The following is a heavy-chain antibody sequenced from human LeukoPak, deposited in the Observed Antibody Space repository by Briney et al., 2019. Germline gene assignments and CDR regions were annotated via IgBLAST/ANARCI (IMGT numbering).Heavy chain of an antibody. D-gene: IGHD3/OR15-3a*01. CDR3: AREGTGGFDS. CDR2: IYSDGST. Sequence: GGSLRLSCAASGFTVSSNYMSWVRQAPGKGLEWVSVIYSDGSTYYADSVKGRFSISRDNAKNSLPLQMNSLRAEDTAVYYCAREGTGGFDSWGQGTLVTVSS. V-gene: IGHV3-66*01. CDR1: GFTVSSNY. J-gene: IGHJ4*02.